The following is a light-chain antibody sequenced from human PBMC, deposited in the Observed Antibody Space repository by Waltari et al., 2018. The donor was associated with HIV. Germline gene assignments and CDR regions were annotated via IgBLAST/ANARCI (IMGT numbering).Light chain of an antibody. J-gene: IGLJ2*01. V-gene: IGLV1-51*01. CDR3: VTWDHSLSSVL. CDR2: DNN. Sequence: QSVLTQPPAVSAAPGQKVTISCSGSSSNIGSRSVSWYKHLPGTAPKLLIYDNNERPSDIPDRFSGSRSGTSATLAITGLQTGDEADYYCVTWDHSLSSVLFGGGTKLTV. CDR1: SSNIGSRS.